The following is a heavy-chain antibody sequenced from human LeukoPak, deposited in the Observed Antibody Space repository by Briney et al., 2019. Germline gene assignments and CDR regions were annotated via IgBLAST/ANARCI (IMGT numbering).Heavy chain of an antibody. CDR2: ISTYNGNT. V-gene: IGHV1-18*01. Sequence: ASVKVSCKASGYTFIDYGISWVRQAPGQGGEWMGWISTYNGNTNYVQKFQGRVTMTTDTSTSTAYMELRSLRSEDTAVYYCARGQGADNSDIWGQGTMVTVSS. CDR3: ARGQGADNSDI. D-gene: IGHD5-24*01. CDR1: GYTFIDYG. J-gene: IGHJ3*02.